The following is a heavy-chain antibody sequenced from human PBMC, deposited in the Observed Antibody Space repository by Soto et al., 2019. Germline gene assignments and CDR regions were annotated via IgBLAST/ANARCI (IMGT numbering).Heavy chain of an antibody. D-gene: IGHD6-19*01. J-gene: IGHJ4*02. V-gene: IGHV1-3*01. Sequence: GASVKVSCKASGYTFTSYAMHWVRQAPGQRLEWMGWINAGNGNTKYSQKFQGRVTITRDTSASTAYMELSSLRSEDTAVYYCAGGYTAVAFLDYWGQGTLVTVSS. CDR1: GYTFTSYA. CDR3: AGGYTAVAFLDY. CDR2: INAGNGNT.